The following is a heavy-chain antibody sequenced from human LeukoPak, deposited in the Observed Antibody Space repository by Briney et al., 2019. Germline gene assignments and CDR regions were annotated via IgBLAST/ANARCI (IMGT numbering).Heavy chain of an antibody. Sequence: PGRSLRLSCAASPFTFSSYGMHWVRQAPGKGLEWVAVIWYDGSNKYYADSVKGRFTISRDNSKNPLYLQMNSLRAEDTAVYYCAKDSALPDIVVVPAAKGFDYWGQGTLVTVS. J-gene: IGHJ4*02. CDR3: AKDSALPDIVVVPAAKGFDY. V-gene: IGHV3-33*06. D-gene: IGHD2-2*01. CDR1: PFTFSSYG. CDR2: IWYDGSNK.